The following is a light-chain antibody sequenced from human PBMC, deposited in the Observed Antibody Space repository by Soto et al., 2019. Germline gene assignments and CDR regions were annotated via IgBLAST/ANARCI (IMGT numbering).Light chain of an antibody. CDR1: QSISTW. J-gene: IGKJ2*01. CDR2: KAS. V-gene: IGKV1-5*03. Sequence: DIQMTQSPSSLSASVGDRVTITCRASQSISTWLAWYQQKPGKAPKLLIYKASSLESGVPSRFSASGSGTEFTLTISSLQPDDFATYYCQHYNTFSFYTFGQGTKV. CDR3: QHYNTFSFYT.